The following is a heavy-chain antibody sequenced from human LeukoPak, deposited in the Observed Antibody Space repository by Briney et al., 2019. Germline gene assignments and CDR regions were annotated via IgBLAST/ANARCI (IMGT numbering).Heavy chain of an antibody. J-gene: IGHJ2*01. CDR3: ARKGQKGYCSSTSCPPWYFDL. V-gene: IGHV3-11*01. Sequence: GGSLRLSCAASGFTFSDYYMSWIRQAPGKGLEWVSYISSSGSTIYYADSVKGRFTISRDNAKNSLYLQMHSLRAEDTAVYYCARKGQKGYCSSTSCPPWYFDLWGRGTLVTVSS. D-gene: IGHD2-2*01. CDR1: GFTFSDYY. CDR2: ISSSGSTI.